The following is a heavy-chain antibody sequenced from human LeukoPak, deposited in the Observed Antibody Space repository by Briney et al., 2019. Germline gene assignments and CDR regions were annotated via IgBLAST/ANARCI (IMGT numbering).Heavy chain of an antibody. CDR2: ISGSGGST. D-gene: IGHD6-19*01. CDR3: AKYSSGWYSDY. J-gene: IGHJ4*02. CDR1: GFTFSTYW. Sequence: PGGSLRLSCAASGFTFSTYWMTWVRQAPGKGLEWVSAISGSGGSTYYADSVKGRFTISRDNSKNTLYLQMNSLRAEDTAMYYCAKYSSGWYSDYWGQGTLVTVSS. V-gene: IGHV3-23*01.